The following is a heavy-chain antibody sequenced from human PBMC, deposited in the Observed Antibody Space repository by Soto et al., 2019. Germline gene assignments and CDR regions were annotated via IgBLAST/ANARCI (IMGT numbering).Heavy chain of an antibody. V-gene: IGHV3-23*01. D-gene: IGHD2-8*01. CDR2: IRGSADST. CDR3: AKTRGAMIYAISVYGMDV. CDR1: GFSFSSFA. J-gene: IGHJ6*02. Sequence: EVQLLESGGGFIHPGGSLRLSCAASGFSFSSFAMNWVRQAPGKGLEWVSIIRGSADSTFYADSVKGRFTISRDNSKSMLYLQINSMSAEDTAVYYCAKTRGAMIYAISVYGMDVWGQGTTVTVSS.